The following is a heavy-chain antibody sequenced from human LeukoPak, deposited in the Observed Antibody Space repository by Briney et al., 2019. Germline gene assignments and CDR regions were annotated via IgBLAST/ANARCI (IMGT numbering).Heavy chain of an antibody. Sequence: PSETLSLTCTVSGGSISSGSYYWNWIRQPAGKGLEWIGRIYTSGSTNYNPSLKSRVTISVDTSKNQFSLKLSSVTAADTAVYYCARDLYYDSSGYYYGGGFDYWGQGTLVTVSS. J-gene: IGHJ4*02. CDR1: GGSISSGSYY. V-gene: IGHV4-61*02. CDR3: ARDLYYDSSGYYYGGGFDY. CDR2: IYTSGST. D-gene: IGHD3-22*01.